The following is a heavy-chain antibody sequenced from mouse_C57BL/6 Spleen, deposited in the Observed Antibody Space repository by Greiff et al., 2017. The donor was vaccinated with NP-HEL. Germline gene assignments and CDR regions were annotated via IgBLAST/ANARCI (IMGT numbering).Heavy chain of an antibody. CDR3: ARSRDSSGYPYYFDY. CDR2: IYPRSGNT. V-gene: IGHV1-81*01. J-gene: IGHJ2*01. D-gene: IGHD3-2*02. Sequence: LVESGAELARPGASVKLSCKASGYTFTSYGISWVKQRTGQGLEWIGEIYPRSGNTYYNEKFKGKATLTADKSSSTAYMELRSLTSEDSAVYFCARSRDSSGYPYYFDYWGQGTTLTVSS. CDR1: GYTFTSYG.